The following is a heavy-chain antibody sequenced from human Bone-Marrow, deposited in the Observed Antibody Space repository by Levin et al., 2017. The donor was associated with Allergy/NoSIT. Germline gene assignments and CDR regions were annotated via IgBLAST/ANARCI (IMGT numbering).Heavy chain of an antibody. J-gene: IGHJ3*02. CDR2: ISGSGGST. CDR3: AKVIGDSSGYYYVLPGGAFDI. Sequence: GGSLRLSCAASGFTFSSYAMSWVRQAPGKGLEWVSAISGSGGSTYYADSVKGRFTISRDNSKNTLYLQMNSLRAEDTAVYYCAKVIGDSSGYYYVLPGGAFDIWGQGTMVTVSS. D-gene: IGHD3-22*01. V-gene: IGHV3-23*01. CDR1: GFTFSSYA.